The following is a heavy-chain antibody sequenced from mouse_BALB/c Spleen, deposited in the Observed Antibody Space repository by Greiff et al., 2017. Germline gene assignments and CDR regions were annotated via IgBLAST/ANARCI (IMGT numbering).Heavy chain of an antibody. J-gene: IGHJ4*01. CDR3: ATMITTYYYAMDY. CDR1: GYTFTSYT. D-gene: IGHD2-4*01. V-gene: IGHV1-4*01. CDR2: INPSSGYT. Sequence: QVQLKESGAELARPGASVKMSCKASGYTFTSYTMHWVKQRPGQGLEWIGYINPSSGYTNYNQKFKDKATLTADKSSSTAYMQLSSLTSEDSAVYYCATMITTYYYAMDYWGQGTSVTVSS.